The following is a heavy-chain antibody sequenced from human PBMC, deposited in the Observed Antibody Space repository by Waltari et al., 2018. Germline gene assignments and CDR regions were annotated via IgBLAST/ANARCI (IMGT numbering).Heavy chain of an antibody. CDR3: ARDRGSYFFDY. CDR2: ISYEGSNK. CDR1: GFTFSSYA. J-gene: IGHJ4*02. D-gene: IGHD1-26*01. Sequence: QVQLVESGGGVVQPGRSLRLSCAASGFTFSSYAMHWVRQAPGKGLEWVAVISYEGSNKYYADSVKGRFTISRDNSKNTLYLQMNSLRAEDTAVYYCARDRGSYFFDYWGQGTLVTVSS. V-gene: IGHV3-30-3*01.